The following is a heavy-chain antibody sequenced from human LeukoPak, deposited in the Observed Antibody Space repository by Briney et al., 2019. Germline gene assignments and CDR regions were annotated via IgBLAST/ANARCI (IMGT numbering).Heavy chain of an antibody. Sequence: GASVKVSCKASGYTFTSHALHWVRQAPGESLEWMAWINGATGQTQYSQKFQARVTLTRDTSANTAYMELSSFRSEDTALYYCARSIIIVPNTSYYYYYMDVWGQGTTVTVSS. CDR2: INGATGQT. D-gene: IGHD2/OR15-2a*01. J-gene: IGHJ6*02. CDR1: GYTFTSHA. V-gene: IGHV1-3*01. CDR3: ARSIIIVPNTSYYYYYMDV.